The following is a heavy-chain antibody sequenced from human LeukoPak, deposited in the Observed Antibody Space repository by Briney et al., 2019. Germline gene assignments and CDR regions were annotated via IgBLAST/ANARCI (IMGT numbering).Heavy chain of an antibody. CDR1: GFTFSSYA. Sequence: GGSLRLSCAASGFTFSSYAMHWGRQAPGKGLEGVAVISYDGSNKYYADSVKGRFTISRDNSKNTLYLQMNSLRAEDTAVYYCARGGSYYIVGGDVDYWGQGTLVTVSS. J-gene: IGHJ4*02. D-gene: IGHD1-26*01. CDR3: ARGGSYYIVGGDVDY. CDR2: ISYDGSNK. V-gene: IGHV3-30*04.